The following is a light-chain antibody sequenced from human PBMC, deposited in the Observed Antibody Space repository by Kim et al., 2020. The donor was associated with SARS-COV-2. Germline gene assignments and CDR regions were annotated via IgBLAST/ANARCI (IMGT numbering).Light chain of an antibody. CDR3: AAWDDSLNGLV. CDR2: SNN. CDR1: NSNIGSNT. V-gene: IGLV1-44*01. J-gene: IGLJ2*01. Sequence: QSVLTQPPSASGTPGQRVTISCSGSNSNIGSNTVNWYQQLPGTAPKLLIYSNNQRPSGVPDRFSGSKSGTSASLAISGLQSEDEADYDCAAWDDSLNGLVFGGGTQLTVL.